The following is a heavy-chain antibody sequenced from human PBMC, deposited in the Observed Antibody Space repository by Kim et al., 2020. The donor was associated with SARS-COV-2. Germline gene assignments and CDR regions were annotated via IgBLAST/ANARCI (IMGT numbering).Heavy chain of an antibody. Sequence: SVKVSCKASGGTFNSYAITWVRQAPGQGLEWMGGVIPIFDTIHYAQKFQGRVTISADESTAYLELNSLRSDDTAVYYCARDRRNSNNRYSGRYYDAFDIWGKGTMLTVAS. CDR3: ARDRRNSNNRYSGRYYDAFDI. J-gene: IGHJ3*02. V-gene: IGHV1-69*13. CDR1: GGTFNSYA. D-gene: IGHD1-26*01. CDR2: VIPIFDTI.